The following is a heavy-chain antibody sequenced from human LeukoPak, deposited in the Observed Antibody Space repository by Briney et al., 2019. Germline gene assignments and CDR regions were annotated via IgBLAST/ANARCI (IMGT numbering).Heavy chain of an antibody. J-gene: IGHJ4*02. Sequence: GGSLRLSCAASGFPFASYHLHWVRQAPGKGLQYVSGITPNGGSTYYADSVKGRFTISRDNSKNTLYLQMASLRVEDTAVYYCARDGFGGSYSFWGQGTLVTVSS. CDR2: ITPNGGST. CDR1: GFPFASYH. D-gene: IGHD1-26*01. CDR3: ARDGFGGSYSF. V-gene: IGHV3-64*04.